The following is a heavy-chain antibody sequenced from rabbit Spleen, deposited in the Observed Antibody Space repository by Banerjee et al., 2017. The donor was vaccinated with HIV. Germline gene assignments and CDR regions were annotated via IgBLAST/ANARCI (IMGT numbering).Heavy chain of an antibody. J-gene: IGHJ6*01. V-gene: IGHV1S45*01. CDR2: IEVGSSDFT. CDR3: ARDTSSSFSSYGLNL. CDR1: GVSLSFSSY. D-gene: IGHD1-1*01. Sequence: QEQLVESGGGLVKPGASLKLTCKASGVSLSFSSYTCWVRPAPGKGLEWIACIEVGSSDFTYFATWAKGRFTISKTSSTSVTLQVTRLTAADTASYFCARDTSSSFSSYGLNLWGPGTLVTVS.